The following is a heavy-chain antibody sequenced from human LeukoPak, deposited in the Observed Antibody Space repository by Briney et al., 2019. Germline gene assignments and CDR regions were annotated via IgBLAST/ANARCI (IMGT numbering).Heavy chain of an antibody. V-gene: IGHV3-72*01. Sequence: PGRSLRLSCAASGFTLNDHYIDWVCQAPGKGLEWVGRTKNKANSYTTEYAAPVKGRFTISRDASKNSVYLQMNSLKTEDTAVYYCARGVGWDPRYFGCWGQGTLVTVSS. D-gene: IGHD1-26*01. CDR2: TKNKANSYTT. CDR3: ARGVGWDPRYFGC. CDR1: GFTLNDHY. J-gene: IGHJ4*02.